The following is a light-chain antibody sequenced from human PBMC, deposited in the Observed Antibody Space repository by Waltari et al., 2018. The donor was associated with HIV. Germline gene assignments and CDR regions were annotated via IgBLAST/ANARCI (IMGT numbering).Light chain of an antibody. J-gene: IGLJ1*01. Sequence: QSALTQPRSVSGSPGQSVTISCTGTSSDVGGYNYVSWYQQHPGKSPKLMSYDVSKRPSGVPDRFSGSKSGNTASLTISGLQAEDEADYYCCSYAGSYTFFGTGTKVTVL. CDR2: DVS. CDR3: CSYAGSYTF. V-gene: IGLV2-11*01. CDR1: SSDVGGYNY.